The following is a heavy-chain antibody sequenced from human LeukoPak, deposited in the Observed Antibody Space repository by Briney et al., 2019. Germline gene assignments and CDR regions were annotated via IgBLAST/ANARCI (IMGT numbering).Heavy chain of an antibody. CDR3: ARWPRGDYYDSSESYYMDV. V-gene: IGHV4-31*03. CDR1: GGSISSGGYY. Sequence: SETLSLTCTVSGGSISSGGYYWSWIRQHPGKGLEWIGYIYYSGSTYYNPSLRSRVTISVDTSKNQFSLKLSSVTAADTAVYYCARWPRGDYYDSSESYYMDVRGKGTTVTVSS. J-gene: IGHJ6*03. D-gene: IGHD3-22*01. CDR2: IYYSGST.